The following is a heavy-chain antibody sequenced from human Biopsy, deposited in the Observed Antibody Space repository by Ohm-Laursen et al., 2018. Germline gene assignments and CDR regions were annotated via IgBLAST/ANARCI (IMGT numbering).Heavy chain of an antibody. CDR1: GYTLNELS. CDR3: AADINVWNVNY. Sequence: GASVKVSCKVSGYTLNELSMHWVRQVPGKGFEWMGGFAPENGKTVYAQNFQASVSLTEDASTDTAYMELRSLRSEDTAVYYCAADINVWNVNYWGQGTQVTVSS. J-gene: IGHJ4*02. V-gene: IGHV1-24*01. CDR2: FAPENGKT. D-gene: IGHD1-1*01.